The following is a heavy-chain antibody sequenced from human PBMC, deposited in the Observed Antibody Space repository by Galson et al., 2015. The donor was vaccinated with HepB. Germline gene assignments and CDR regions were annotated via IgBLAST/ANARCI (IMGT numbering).Heavy chain of an antibody. D-gene: IGHD1-26*01. CDR1: GFTFSSYG. J-gene: IGHJ4*02. CDR3: AKGWELPDIDY. Sequence: SLRLSCAASGFTFSSYGMHWVRQAPGKGLEWVAVISYDGSNKYYADSVKGRFTISRDNSKNTLYLQMNSLRAEDTAVYYCAKGWELPDIDYWGQGTLVTVSS. V-gene: IGHV3-30*18. CDR2: ISYDGSNK.